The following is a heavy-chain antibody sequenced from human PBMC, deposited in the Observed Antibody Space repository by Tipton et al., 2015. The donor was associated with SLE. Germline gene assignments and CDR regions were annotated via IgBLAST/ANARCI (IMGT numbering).Heavy chain of an antibody. D-gene: IGHD2-15*01. J-gene: IGHJ4*02. CDR1: GFIFSTYD. CDR3: ARAIAGWQAFDY. Sequence: SLRLSCAASGFIFSTYDMSWVRQAPGKGLEWVSIIYTAGLTTYYADSVEGRCTISRDDSKNTLYLQVNSLRADDAAVYFCARAIAGWQAFDYWGGQAMVIVSS. CDR2: IYTAGLTT. V-gene: IGHV3-23*03.